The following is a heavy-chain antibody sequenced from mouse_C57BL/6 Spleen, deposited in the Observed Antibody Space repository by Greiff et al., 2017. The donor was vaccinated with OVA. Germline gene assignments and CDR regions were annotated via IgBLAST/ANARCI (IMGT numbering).Heavy chain of an antibody. D-gene: IGHD1-1*01. CDR1: GFSLTSYG. CDR3: ARSAVNYGSSYLYYAMDC. Sequence: QVQLKESGPGLVQPSQSLSITCTVSGFSLTSYGVHWVRQSPGKGLEWLGVIWSGGSTDYNAAFISRLSISKDNSKSQVFFKMNSLQDYDTAIYYCARSAVNYGSSYLYYAMDCWGQGTSVTVSS. J-gene: IGHJ4*01. V-gene: IGHV2-2*01. CDR2: IWSGGST.